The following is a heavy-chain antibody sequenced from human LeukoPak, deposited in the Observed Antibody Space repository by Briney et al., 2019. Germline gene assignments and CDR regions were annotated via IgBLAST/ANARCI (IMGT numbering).Heavy chain of an antibody. CDR3: AGEREDTDMAFYLHY. CDR2: MSYDGSNK. V-gene: IGHV3-30*04. CDR1: GFSFTIYS. Sequence: GRSLRLSCAASGFSFTIYSMHWVRQAPGKGLEWVAVMSYDGSNKYYADSVKGRFTISRDNSKNTLYLQMNSLRAEDTAVYYCAGEREDTDMAFYLHYWGQGTLVTVSS. D-gene: IGHD5-18*01. J-gene: IGHJ4*02.